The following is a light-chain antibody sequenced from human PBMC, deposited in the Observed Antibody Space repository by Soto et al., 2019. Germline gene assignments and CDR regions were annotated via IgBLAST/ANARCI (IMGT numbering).Light chain of an antibody. CDR2: YDD. CDR3: EAWDESLNGYV. V-gene: IGLV1-36*01. J-gene: IGLJ1*01. Sequence: QSVLTQPPSVSEAPGQRVTISCSGSSSNIGNNAVNWYQQHPGKAPKLLIYYDDLLPSGVSDRFSGSKSGTSAFLAISGLQSEDEADYYCEAWDESLNGYVFGTGTXVTVL. CDR1: SSNIGNNA.